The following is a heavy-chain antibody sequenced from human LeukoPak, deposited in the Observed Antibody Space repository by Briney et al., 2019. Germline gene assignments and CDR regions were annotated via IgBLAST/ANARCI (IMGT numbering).Heavy chain of an antibody. J-gene: IGHJ4*02. V-gene: IGHV1-24*01. CDR3: ATQFSSDYDSSGYYNFDY. CDR1: GYTLTELS. CDR2: FDPEDGET. Sequence: ASVKVSCKVSGYTLTELSMHWVRQAPGKGLEWMGGFDPEDGETIYAQKFQGRVTMTEDTSTDTAYMELCSLRSEDTAVYYCATQFSSDYDSSGYYNFDYWGQGTLVTVSS. D-gene: IGHD3-22*01.